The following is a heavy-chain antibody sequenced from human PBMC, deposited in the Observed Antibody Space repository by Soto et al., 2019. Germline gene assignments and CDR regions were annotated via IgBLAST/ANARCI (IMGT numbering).Heavy chain of an antibody. CDR1: GGSISSSSYC. D-gene: IGHD2-21*02. CDR2: IYYSGST. J-gene: IGHJ6*02. Sequence: SETLSLTCTVSGGSISSSSYCWGWIRQPPGKGLEWIGSIYYSGSTYYNPSLKSRVTISVDTSKNQFSLKLSSVTAADTAVYYCASVTAYYYCGMDVWGQGTTVTVSS. V-gene: IGHV4-39*01. CDR3: ASVTAYYYCGMDV.